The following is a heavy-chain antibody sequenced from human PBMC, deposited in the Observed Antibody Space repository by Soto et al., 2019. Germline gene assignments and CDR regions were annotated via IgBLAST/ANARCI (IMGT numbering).Heavy chain of an antibody. V-gene: IGHV3-7*05. Sequence: GGSLRLSCAASGFTFSSYWMSWVRQAPGKGLEWVANIKQDGSEKYYVDSVKGRFTISRDNAKNSLYLQMNSLRAEDTAVYYCARGGDILTGYYRRYYYYYGMDVWGQGTTVTVSS. CDR2: IKQDGSEK. CDR1: GFTFSSYW. CDR3: ARGGDILTGYYRRYYYYYGMDV. D-gene: IGHD3-9*01. J-gene: IGHJ6*02.